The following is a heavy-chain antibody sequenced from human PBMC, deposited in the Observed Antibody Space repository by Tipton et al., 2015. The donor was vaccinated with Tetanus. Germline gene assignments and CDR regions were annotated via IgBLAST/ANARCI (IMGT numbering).Heavy chain of an antibody. CDR2: NNHNGNS. V-gene: IGHV4-34*01. CDR1: GTSLSGYY. J-gene: IGHJ5*01. D-gene: IGHD5-24*01. CDR3: ARQIIAMANKEFDS. Sequence: TLSLTCAVHGTSLSGYYWSWIRQAPGKGLEWIGENNHNGNSYYNPSLKSRVTISLDTSNNLFSLNVRSVTAADTALYYCARQIIAMANKEFDSWGQGTLVTVSS.